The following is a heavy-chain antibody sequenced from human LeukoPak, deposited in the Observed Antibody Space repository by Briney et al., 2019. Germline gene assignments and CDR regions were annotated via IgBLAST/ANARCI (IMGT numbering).Heavy chain of an antibody. CDR1: GFDFSFTW. CDR3: TRESGCKTSRQRGFDS. Sequence: GGSLRLSCAASGFDFSFTWMSWVRQAPGKGLELVGRIKSKTSGGTIDYAAPVRGRFTISRDDTENMVFLQMSSLKTEDTAVYYCTRESGCKTSRQRGFDSWGQGILVTVSS. D-gene: IGHD1-1*01. V-gene: IGHV3-15*01. J-gene: IGHJ4*02. CDR2: IKSKTSGGTI.